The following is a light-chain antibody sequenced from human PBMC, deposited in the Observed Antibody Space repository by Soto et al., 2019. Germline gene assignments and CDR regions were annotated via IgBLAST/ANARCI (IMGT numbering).Light chain of an antibody. Sequence: PGDRVTLSCTASQSVSSSYLTWYQQKPGQAPRLLIYDASTVATRIPARCSGGASGTYFPPTISRLEPEDVAVYYCQQYGSSSWTFGQGTKVDI. CDR1: QSVSSSY. J-gene: IGKJ1*01. V-gene: IGKV3-20*01. CDR2: DAS. CDR3: QQYGSSSWT.